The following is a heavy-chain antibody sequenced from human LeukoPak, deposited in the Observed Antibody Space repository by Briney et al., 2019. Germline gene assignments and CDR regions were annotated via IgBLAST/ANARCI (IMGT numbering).Heavy chain of an antibody. Sequence: SETLSLTCTVSGGSISSGGYYWSWIRQHPGKGPEWIGYIYYSGSTYYNPSLKSRVTISVDTSKNQFSLKLSSVTAADTAVYYCAREGGLQSFDYWGQGTLVTDSS. D-gene: IGHD4-11*01. CDR2: IYYSGST. V-gene: IGHV4-31*03. CDR3: AREGGLQSFDY. J-gene: IGHJ4*02. CDR1: GGSISSGGYY.